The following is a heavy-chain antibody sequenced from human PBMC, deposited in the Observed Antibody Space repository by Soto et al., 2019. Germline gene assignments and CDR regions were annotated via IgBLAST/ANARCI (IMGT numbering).Heavy chain of an antibody. Sequence: GSVKVCYKASGYTFTGYYIHLVRQAPGQGLEWMGWINPNSGGTNYAQKFQGRVTMTRDTSSSTAYMELSRLRSDDTAVYYCARGNHYYDSSGYYPVYPFDYWGQGTLVTSPQ. J-gene: IGHJ4*02. CDR1: GYTFTGYY. CDR3: ARGNHYYDSSGYYPVYPFDY. D-gene: IGHD3-22*01. V-gene: IGHV1-2*02. CDR2: INPNSGGT.